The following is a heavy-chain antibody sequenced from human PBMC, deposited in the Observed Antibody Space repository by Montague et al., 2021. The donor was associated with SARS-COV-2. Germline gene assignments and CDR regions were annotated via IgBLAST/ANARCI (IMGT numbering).Heavy chain of an antibody. CDR2: IYHTGST. Sequence: TLSLTCTVSGGSISSGAYYWSWIRQHPGKGLEWIGYIYHTGSTHYXPSLKSRVTISKETSKDHFSLNLSSVTAADSAVYYCASDSGYYDSSGYSYDAFDIWGQGTTVIVSS. J-gene: IGHJ3*02. CDR3: ASDSGYYDSSGYSYDAFDI. D-gene: IGHD3-22*01. V-gene: IGHV4-31*03. CDR1: GGSISSGAYY.